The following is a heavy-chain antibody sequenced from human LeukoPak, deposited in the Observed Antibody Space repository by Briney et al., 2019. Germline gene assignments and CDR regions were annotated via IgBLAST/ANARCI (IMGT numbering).Heavy chain of an antibody. CDR2: IYPGDSDT. J-gene: IGHJ5*02. CDR3: ARLADTTS. CDR1: GYTFTDYW. Sequence: PGESLKISCKGSGYTFTDYWIAWVRQMPGQGLEWMGIIYPGDSDTRYSPSFQGQVTISADKSTTTAFLQWSSLKASDTAMYFCARLADTTSWGQGTLVTASS. V-gene: IGHV5-51*01. D-gene: IGHD1-26*01.